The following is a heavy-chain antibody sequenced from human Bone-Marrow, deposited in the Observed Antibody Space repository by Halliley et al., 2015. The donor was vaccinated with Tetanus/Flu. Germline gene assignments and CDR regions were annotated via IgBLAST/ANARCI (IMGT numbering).Heavy chain of an antibody. CDR2: IWYDGTPT. J-gene: IGHJ6*02. Sequence: SLRLSCAASGFTFSDYGMNWVRQAAGKGLEWVAIIWYDGTPTYYADPVKGRFTISRDNSKNTLYLEMNSLRAEDTAVYYCARAPYCSSSSCYVGTCHYGMDVWGQGAAVTVSS. CDR3: ARAPYCSSSSCYVGTCHYGMDV. V-gene: IGHV3-33*01. CDR1: GFTFSDYG. D-gene: IGHD2-2*01.